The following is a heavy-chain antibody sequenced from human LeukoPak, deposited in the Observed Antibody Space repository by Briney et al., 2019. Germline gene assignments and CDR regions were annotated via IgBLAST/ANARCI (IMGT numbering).Heavy chain of an antibody. CDR2: INPNSGGT. V-gene: IGHV1-2*02. J-gene: IGHJ4*02. CDR1: GYTFTGYY. D-gene: IGHD4-11*01. CDR3: ARDHFAGTYSNHY. Sequence: ASVTVSCKASGYTFTGYYMHWVRQAPGQGLEWMGWINPNSGGTSSAEKFQGRVTMTRDTSITTAYMELSRLTSDDTAVYYCARDHFAGTYSNHYWGQGTLVTVSS.